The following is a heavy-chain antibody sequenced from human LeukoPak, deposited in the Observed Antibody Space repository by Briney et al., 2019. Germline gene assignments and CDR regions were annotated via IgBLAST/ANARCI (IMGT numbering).Heavy chain of an antibody. Sequence: GGSLRLSCAASGFTFSSYGMHWVRQGPGKGLEWVTFIWYDGTDKNYADSVKGRFTISRDNSKNTLYLQMNSLRAEDTAAYYCARSGSTYYYGMDVWGQGTTVTVSS. CDR2: IWYDGTDK. D-gene: IGHD3-10*01. CDR1: GFTFSSYG. CDR3: ARSGSTYYYGMDV. V-gene: IGHV3-33*01. J-gene: IGHJ6*02.